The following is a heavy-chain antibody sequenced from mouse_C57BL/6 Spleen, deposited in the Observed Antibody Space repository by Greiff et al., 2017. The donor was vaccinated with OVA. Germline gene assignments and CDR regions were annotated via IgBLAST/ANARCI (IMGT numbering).Heavy chain of an antibody. CDR3: AREGGYGYGFAY. V-gene: IGHV3-1*01. CDR2: ISYSGST. Sequence: EVKLMESGPGMVQPSQSLSLTCTVTGYSITSGYDWHWIRHFPGNKLEWMGYISYSGSTNYNPSLKSRISITHDTSKNHFFLKLNSVTTEDTATYYCAREGGYGYGFAYWGQGTLVTVSA. CDR1: GYSITSGYD. J-gene: IGHJ3*01. D-gene: IGHD2-2*01.